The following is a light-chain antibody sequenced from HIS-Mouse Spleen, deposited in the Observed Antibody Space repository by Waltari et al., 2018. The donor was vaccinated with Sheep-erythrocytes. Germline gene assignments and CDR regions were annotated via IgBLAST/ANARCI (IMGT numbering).Light chain of an antibody. J-gene: IGLJ1*01. CDR3: CSYAGSYNHV. V-gene: IGLV2-11*01. CDR1: SSDVGCYNY. Sequence: QSALTQPPSVSGSPGQSVTISCTGTSSDVGCYNYVSWYQQHPGKAPKLMIYDVSKRPSGVPDRFSGSKSGNTASLTISGLQAEDEADYYCCSYAGSYNHVFATGTKVTVL. CDR2: DVS.